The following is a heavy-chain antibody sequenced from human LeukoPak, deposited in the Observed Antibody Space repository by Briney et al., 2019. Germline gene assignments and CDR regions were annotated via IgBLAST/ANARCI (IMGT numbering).Heavy chain of an antibody. CDR1: GFTFSSYA. CDR2: ISGSGGST. Sequence: PGGSLRLSCAASGFTFSSYAMSWVRQAPGKGLEWVSAISGSGGSTYYADSVKGRFTISRDNSKNTLYLQMNSLRAEDTDVYYCAKDRNYYYDSSVVDYWGQGTLVTVSS. J-gene: IGHJ4*02. CDR3: AKDRNYYYDSSVVDY. D-gene: IGHD3-22*01. V-gene: IGHV3-23*01.